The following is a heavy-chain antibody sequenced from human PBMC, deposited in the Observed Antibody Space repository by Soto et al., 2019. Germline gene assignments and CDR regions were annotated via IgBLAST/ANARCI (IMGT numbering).Heavy chain of an antibody. Sequence: QVQLVQSGAEVKKPGSSVKVSCKASGGTFSSYAISWVRQAPGQGLEGMGGIIPIFGTVNYAQKFQGRVTITADEATSTAYMELSSRRSEDTAVYYCARDYGGGDFDYWGQGTLVTVSS. CDR3: ARDYGGGDFDY. CDR2: IIPIFGTV. J-gene: IGHJ4*02. D-gene: IGHD4-17*01. CDR1: GGTFSSYA. V-gene: IGHV1-69*12.